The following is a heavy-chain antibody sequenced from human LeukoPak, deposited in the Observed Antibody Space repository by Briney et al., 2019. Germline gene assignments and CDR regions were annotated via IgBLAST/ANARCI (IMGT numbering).Heavy chain of an antibody. J-gene: IGHJ4*02. V-gene: IGHV1-46*01. CDR1: GYTFTSYY. CDR3: ARGHSSTWGGPGY. Sequence: ASVTVSCTASGYTFTSYYVHWVRQAPGQGLEWMGIINPSGGGTDYAQEFQGRVTMTRDTSTSTIYMELSRLRSEDTAVYYCARGHSSTWGGPGYWGQGTLVTVSS. CDR2: INPSGGGT. D-gene: IGHD6-13*01.